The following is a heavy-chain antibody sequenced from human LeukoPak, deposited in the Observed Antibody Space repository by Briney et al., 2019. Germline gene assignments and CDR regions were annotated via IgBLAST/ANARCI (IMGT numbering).Heavy chain of an antibody. D-gene: IGHD1-14*01. CDR2: ISAYNGNT. V-gene: IGHV1-18*04. CDR3: ATDTTGLFDY. Sequence: GSVKVSCKASGYTFTSYGISWVRQAPGQGLEWMGCISAYNGNTNYAPKLQGRVTITTDTSTSTAYMELRSLRSDDTAVYYCATDTTGLFDYRGQGTLVTVSS. CDR1: GYTFTSYG. J-gene: IGHJ4*02.